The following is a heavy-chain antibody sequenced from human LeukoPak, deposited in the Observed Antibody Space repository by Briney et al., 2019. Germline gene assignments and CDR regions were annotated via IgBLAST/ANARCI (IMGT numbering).Heavy chain of an antibody. CDR3: ARRLEDFWSGYYYYYMDV. CDR2: FDPEDGET. D-gene: IGHD3-3*01. CDR1: GYTLTELS. J-gene: IGHJ6*03. V-gene: IGHV1-24*01. Sequence: ASVKVSCKVSGYTLTELSMHWVRQAPGKGLEWMGGFDPEDGETIYAQKFQGRVTMTEDTSTDTAYMELSRLRSDDTAVYYCARRLEDFWSGYYYYYMDVWGKGTTVTVSS.